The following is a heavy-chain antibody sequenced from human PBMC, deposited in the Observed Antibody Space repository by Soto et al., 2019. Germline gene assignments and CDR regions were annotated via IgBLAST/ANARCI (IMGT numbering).Heavy chain of an antibody. V-gene: IGHV1-46*01. CDR2: INPSGGST. J-gene: IGHJ4*02. CDR3: ARADYYDSSGFYYDC. CDR1: GYIFTNHY. Sequence: QVQLVQSGAEVKKPGASVKVSCKASGYIFTNHYIHWVRQAPGQGLEWMGIINPSGGSTNYLQKFQGRITXTRDXXTXXXXMELSSLRSEDTAVYFCARADYYDSSGFYYDCWGQGSLVTVSS. D-gene: IGHD3-22*01.